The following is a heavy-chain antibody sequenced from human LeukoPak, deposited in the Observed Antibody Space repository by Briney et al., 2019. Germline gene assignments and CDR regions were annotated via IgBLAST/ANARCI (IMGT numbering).Heavy chain of an antibody. CDR2: INSSSSYI. J-gene: IGHJ4*02. D-gene: IGHD3-3*01. CDR1: AFTFSNYS. Sequence: GGSLRLSCAASAFTFSNYSMNWVRQAPGKGLEWVSSINSSSSYIYYADSVKGRFTISRDSAKNSLYLQMKSLRAEDTAVYYCARLDFWSGYNWGQGTLVTVSP. CDR3: ARLDFWSGYN. V-gene: IGHV3-21*01.